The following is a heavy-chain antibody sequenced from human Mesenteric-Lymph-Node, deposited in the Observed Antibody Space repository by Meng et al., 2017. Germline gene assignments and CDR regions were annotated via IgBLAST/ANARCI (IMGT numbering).Heavy chain of an antibody. Sequence: QVQLPQWGAGLLKSSETLSLTCAVYGGSFSGYYWSWIRQPPGKGLEWIGEINHSGSTNYNPSLKSRVTISVDKSKNQFSLKLSSVTAADTAVYYCARGRYGRRNYFDYWGQGTLVTVSS. J-gene: IGHJ4*02. CDR2: INHSGST. CDR1: GGSFSGYY. D-gene: IGHD5-18*01. CDR3: ARGRYGRRNYFDY. V-gene: IGHV4-34*01.